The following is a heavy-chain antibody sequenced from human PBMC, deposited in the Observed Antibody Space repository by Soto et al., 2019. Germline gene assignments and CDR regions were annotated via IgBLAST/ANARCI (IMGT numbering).Heavy chain of an antibody. J-gene: IGHJ5*02. D-gene: IGHD2-15*01. Sequence: SGPTLVKPTQTLTLTCTFSGFSLSTSGVGVGWIRQPPGKALEWLALIYWDDDKRYSPSLKSRLTITKDTSKNQVVLTMTNMDPVDTATYYCAHSLGYCSGGSCEGWFDPWGQGTLVTVSS. CDR3: AHSLGYCSGGSCEGWFDP. V-gene: IGHV2-5*02. CDR1: GFSLSTSGVG. CDR2: IYWDDDK.